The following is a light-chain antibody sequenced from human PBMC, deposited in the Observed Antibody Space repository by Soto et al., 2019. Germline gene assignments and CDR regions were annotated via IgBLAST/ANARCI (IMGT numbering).Light chain of an antibody. CDR2: DAS. Sequence: DIQMTQSPSTLSASVGDRVTITCRASQSISSWLAWYQQKPGKAPKPLIYDASSVESGVPSRFSGSGSGTEFTLTISSLQPDDFATYYCQQYNSYSTFGQGTKVEIK. V-gene: IGKV1-5*01. CDR3: QQYNSYST. CDR1: QSISSW. J-gene: IGKJ1*01.